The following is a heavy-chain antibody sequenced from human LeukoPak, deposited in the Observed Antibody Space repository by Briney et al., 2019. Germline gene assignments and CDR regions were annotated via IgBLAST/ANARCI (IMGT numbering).Heavy chain of an antibody. J-gene: IGHJ4*02. CDR3: AKYTDYGGNFYFDY. V-gene: IGHV3-23*01. CDR1: GFTFRNAW. Sequence: GGSLRLSCAASGFTFRNAWMSWVRHAPGKGLEWVSGISGSGGSTYYADSVKGRFTISTDNSKNTLYLQMNSLRAEDTAVYYCAKYTDYGGNFYFDYWGQGTLVTVSS. D-gene: IGHD4-23*01. CDR2: ISGSGGST.